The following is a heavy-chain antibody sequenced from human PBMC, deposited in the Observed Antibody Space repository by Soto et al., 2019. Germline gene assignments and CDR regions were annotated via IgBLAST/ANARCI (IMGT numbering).Heavy chain of an antibody. CDR2: IYYSGST. V-gene: IGHV4-39*01. CDR1: GGSISSSSYC. D-gene: IGHD2-15*01. CDR3: ARRVVAATGAYYFDY. J-gene: IGHJ4*02. Sequence: PSETLSLTCTVSGGSISSSSYCWGWIRQPPGKGLEWIGSIYYSGSTYYDPSLKSRVTISVDTSKNQFSLKLSSVTAADTAVYYCARRVVAATGAYYFDYWGQGTLVTVSS.